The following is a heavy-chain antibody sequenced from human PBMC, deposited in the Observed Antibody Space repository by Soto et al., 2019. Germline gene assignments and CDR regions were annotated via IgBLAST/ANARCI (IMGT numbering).Heavy chain of an antibody. J-gene: IGHJ4*02. D-gene: IGHD3-22*01. V-gene: IGHV4-59*12. CDR3: ARLGYYHSGGPP. Sequence: PSETLSLTCTVSGGSMISYYWSWIRQPPGKGLEWIGYIHSGSTTYSASLRSRVTISVDTSKNQFSLKLSSVTAADTAVYYCARLGYYHSGGPPWGQGTLVTVSS. CDR2: IHSGST. CDR1: GGSMISYY.